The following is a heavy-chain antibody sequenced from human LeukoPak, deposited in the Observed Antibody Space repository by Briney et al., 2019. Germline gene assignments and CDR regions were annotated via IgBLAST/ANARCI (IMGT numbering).Heavy chain of an antibody. D-gene: IGHD5-12*01. Sequence: PGGSLRLSCAASGFTFSSYAMSWVRQAPGKGLEWVSAISGSGGSTYYADSVKGRFTISRDNSKNTLYLQMNSLRAEDTAVYYCARDRDIVATRIYYGMDVWGQGTTVTVSS. CDR2: ISGSGGST. J-gene: IGHJ6*02. CDR3: ARDRDIVATRIYYGMDV. V-gene: IGHV3-23*01. CDR1: GFTFSSYA.